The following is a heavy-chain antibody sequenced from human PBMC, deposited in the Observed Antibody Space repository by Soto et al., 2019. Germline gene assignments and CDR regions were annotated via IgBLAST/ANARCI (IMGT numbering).Heavy chain of an antibody. CDR1: GYTFTGYY. D-gene: IGHD3-3*01. J-gene: IGHJ6*02. Sequence: ASVKVSCKASGYTFTGYYMHWVRQAPGQGLEWMGWINPNSGGTNYAQKFQGRVTMTRDTSISTAYMELSRLRSDDTAVYYCARDPSITIFGVVTEAPDYYYYGMDVWGQGTTVTVSS. V-gene: IGHV1-2*02. CDR3: ARDPSITIFGVVTEAPDYYYYGMDV. CDR2: INPNSGGT.